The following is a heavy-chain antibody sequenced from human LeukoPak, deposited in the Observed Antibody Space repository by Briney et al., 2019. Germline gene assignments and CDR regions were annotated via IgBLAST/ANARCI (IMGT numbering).Heavy chain of an antibody. V-gene: IGHV4-39*01. CDR3: ARRLICDGCFDD. CDR1: GGSIRSTSNY. D-gene: IGHD3-16*01. J-gene: IGHJ4*02. CDR2: IYYSGST. Sequence: SETLSLTCTVSGGSIRSTSNYWAWIRQPPGKGLEWIGSIYYSGSTDYNPSLRSRVTMSVDTTTNQFSLEVGSATATGTAIYYCARRLICDGCFDDWGQGTLVTVS.